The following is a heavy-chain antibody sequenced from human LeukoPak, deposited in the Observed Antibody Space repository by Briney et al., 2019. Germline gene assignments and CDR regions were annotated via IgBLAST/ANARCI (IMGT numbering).Heavy chain of an antibody. V-gene: IGHV3-23*01. CDR1: GFTFSSYA. Sequence: GGSLRLSCAASGFTFSSYAMSWVRQDPGKGLEWVSAISGSGGSTYYADSVKGRFTISRDNSKNTLYLQMNSLRAEDTAVYYCARDRDPTIFGVVTEYNWFDPWGQGTLVTVSS. D-gene: IGHD3-3*01. CDR3: ARDRDPTIFGVVTEYNWFDP. J-gene: IGHJ5*02. CDR2: ISGSGGST.